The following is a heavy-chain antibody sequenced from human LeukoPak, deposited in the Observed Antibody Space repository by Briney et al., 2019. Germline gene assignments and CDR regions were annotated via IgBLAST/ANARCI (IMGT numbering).Heavy chain of an antibody. CDR3: AKGEYRGYDYFDY. J-gene: IGHJ4*02. CDR1: GFTFSSFG. CDR2: IWYDASNK. Sequence: GGSLRLSCAASGFTFSSFGMHWVRQAPGKGLEWVAVIWYDASNKYYADSVKGRFTISRDNSKNTLYLQMNSLRAEDTAVYYCAKGEYRGYDYFDYWGQGTLVTVSS. V-gene: IGHV3-30*02. D-gene: IGHD5-12*01.